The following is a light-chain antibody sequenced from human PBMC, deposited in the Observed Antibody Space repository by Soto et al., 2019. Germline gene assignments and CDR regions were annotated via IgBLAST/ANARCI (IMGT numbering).Light chain of an antibody. J-gene: IGLJ2*01. CDR3: SSYPSSSTLVV. Sequence: QSALTQPASVSGSPGQSITISCTGTSSDVGGYNYVSWYQQHPGKAPKLMIYDVSNRPSGVSNRFSGSKSGNTASLTISGLRAEDMADYYCSSYPSSSTLVVFGGGTKLPS. CDR2: DVS. V-gene: IGLV2-14*01. CDR1: SSDVGGYNY.